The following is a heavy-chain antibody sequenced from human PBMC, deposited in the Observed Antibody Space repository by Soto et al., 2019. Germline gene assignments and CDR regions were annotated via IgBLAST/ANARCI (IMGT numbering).Heavy chain of an antibody. CDR2: IHHTGSI. D-gene: IGHD6-19*01. J-gene: IGHJ4*02. CDR3: ARAQAVAGWCYFDY. CDR1: GGSVSSGSYY. V-gene: IGHV4-61*01. Sequence: SETLSLTCTVSGGSVSSGSYYWSWIRKPPGKGLEWIGYIHHTGSIDYNSSLKSRVSISIDTSKNQFSLKLSSVTAADTAVYYCARAQAVAGWCYFDYWGQGTLVTVSS.